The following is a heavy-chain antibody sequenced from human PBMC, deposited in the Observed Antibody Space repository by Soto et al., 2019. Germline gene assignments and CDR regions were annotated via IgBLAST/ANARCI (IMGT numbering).Heavy chain of an antibody. D-gene: IGHD3-22*01. V-gene: IGHV4-34*01. Sequence: QGELQQWGAGLLKPSETLSLTCAVYGGSFSGYYWSWIRQPPGKGLEWIGEINHSGSTNYNPSLKSRVTISVDTSKNQFSLKLSSVTAADTAVYYCAVLNYYDSSGYYYVGHYWGQGTLVTVSS. J-gene: IGHJ4*02. CDR3: AVLNYYDSSGYYYVGHY. CDR2: INHSGST. CDR1: GGSFSGYY.